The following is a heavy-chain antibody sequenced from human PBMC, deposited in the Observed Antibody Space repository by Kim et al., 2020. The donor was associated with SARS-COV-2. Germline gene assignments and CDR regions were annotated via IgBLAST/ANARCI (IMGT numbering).Heavy chain of an antibody. CDR3: ARGIDNSGGYRLYYYGLGV. J-gene: IGHJ6*02. CDR1: GFSFSSYA. V-gene: IGHV3-23*01. D-gene: IGHD3-10*01. Sequence: GGSLRLSCAASGFSFSSYAMTWVRQAPGKGLDWVSAISNSGFTTYDADSVKGRFTISRDNSKTMLYLQMNSLRAEDTAVYYCARGIDNSGGYRLYYYGLGVWGQGTTVTVSS. CDR2: ISNSGFTT.